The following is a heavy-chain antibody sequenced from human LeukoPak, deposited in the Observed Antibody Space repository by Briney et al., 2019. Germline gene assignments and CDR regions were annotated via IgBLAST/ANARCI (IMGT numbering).Heavy chain of an antibody. D-gene: IGHD6-6*01. CDR1: GFTFSSYE. Sequence: PGGSLRLSCVASGFTFSSYEMNWVRQAPGKGLEWVSYISSSGSTIYHPESVKGRFTISRDNAKNLLFLQMNSLRAEDTAVYYCARDLPSIAARLLDYWGQGTLVTVSS. CDR3: ARDLPSIAARLLDY. V-gene: IGHV3-48*03. CDR2: ISSSGSTI. J-gene: IGHJ4*02.